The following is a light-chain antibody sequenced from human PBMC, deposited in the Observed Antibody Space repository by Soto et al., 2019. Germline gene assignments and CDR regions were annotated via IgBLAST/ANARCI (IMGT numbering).Light chain of an antibody. J-gene: IGKJ1*01. V-gene: IGKV1-39*01. CDR2: AAS. CDR1: QSIGTY. CDR3: QQTFSVPPT. Sequence: DIQMTQSPSSLSASVGDSVTITCRASQSIGTYLNWYHQKLGRAPKLLICAASSLQSGVPSRFSGTGSGVDFTLSVSSLQPGDFATYYCQQTFSVPPTFGEGTKVELK.